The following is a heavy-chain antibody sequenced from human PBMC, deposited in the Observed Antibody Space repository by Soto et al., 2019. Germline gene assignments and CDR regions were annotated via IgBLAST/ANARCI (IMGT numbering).Heavy chain of an antibody. Sequence: EVQLLESGGGLVQPGGSLRLSCAASGFTFSSYAMNWVRQAPGKGLEWVSAISGSGGSTYYADSVKGRFTISRDSSKNTLYLQMNSLRAEGTAVYYCAKGNSWSPALVLDIWGQGTMVTVSS. CDR1: GFTFSSYA. CDR2: ISGSGGST. J-gene: IGHJ3*02. D-gene: IGHD1-7*01. V-gene: IGHV3-23*01. CDR3: AKGNSWSPALVLDI.